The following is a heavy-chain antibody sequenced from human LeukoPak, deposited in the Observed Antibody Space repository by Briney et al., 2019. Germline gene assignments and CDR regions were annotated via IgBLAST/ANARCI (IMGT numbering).Heavy chain of an antibody. CDR1: GSGFTFSEYW. CDR3: AREAYCGGPSCFAVNYMDV. D-gene: IGHD2-21*01. J-gene: IGHJ6*03. V-gene: IGHV3-7*01. Sequence: EGSLRLSCVASGSGFTFSEYWMGWVRQAPGERLEWVANIKGDGSETYYVDSVKGRFSVSRDNSNNSVYLHMNSLRGDDTALYRCAREAYCGGPSCFAVNYMDVWGKGTTVTVSS. CDR2: IKGDGSET.